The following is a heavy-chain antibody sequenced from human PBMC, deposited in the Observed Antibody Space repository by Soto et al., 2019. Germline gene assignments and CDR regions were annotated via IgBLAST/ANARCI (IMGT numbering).Heavy chain of an antibody. D-gene: IGHD1-1*01. CDR3: AKGHWNDTHTNWFDP. Sequence: LRLSCAASGFIFIDYAMTWVRQAPVKGLEWVSIVGGSGGRTYYADSVKGRFTISRDNSKNTLYVQMNSLRVEDTAVYYCAKGHWNDTHTNWFDPWGQGTLVTVSS. J-gene: IGHJ5*02. V-gene: IGHV3-23*01. CDR1: GFIFIDYA. CDR2: VGGSGGRT.